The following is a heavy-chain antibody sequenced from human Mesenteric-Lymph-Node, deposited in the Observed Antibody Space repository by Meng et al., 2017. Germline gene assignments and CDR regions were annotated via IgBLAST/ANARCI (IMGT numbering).Heavy chain of an antibody. CDR1: GYSISSGYY. CDR2: IYHSGST. CDR3: ARDEWELLDDAFDI. J-gene: IGHJ3*02. V-gene: IGHV4-38-2*02. D-gene: IGHD1-26*01. Sequence: SETLSLTCTVSGYSISSGYYWGWIRQPPGKGLEWIGSIYHSGSTYYNPSLKSRVTISVDTSKNQFSLKLSSVTAADTAVYYCARDEWELLDDAFDIWGHGTMVTVSS.